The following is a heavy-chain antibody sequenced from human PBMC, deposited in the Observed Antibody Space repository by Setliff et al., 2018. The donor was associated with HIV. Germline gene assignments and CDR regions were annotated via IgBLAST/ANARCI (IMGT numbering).Heavy chain of an antibody. D-gene: IGHD3-22*01. CDR1: GFTFSSYE. Sequence: HPGGSLRLSCAASGFTFSSYEMNWVRQAPGKGLEWVSYISSSGSTIYYADSVKGRFTISRDNAKNSLYLQMNSLGAEDTAVYYCARDLRWYDSSGSHDAFDIWGQGTMVTVSS. CDR2: ISSSGSTI. V-gene: IGHV3-48*03. J-gene: IGHJ3*02. CDR3: ARDLRWYDSSGSHDAFDI.